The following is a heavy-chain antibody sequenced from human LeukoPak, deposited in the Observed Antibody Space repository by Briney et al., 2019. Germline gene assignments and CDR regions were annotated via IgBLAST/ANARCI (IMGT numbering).Heavy chain of an antibody. CDR1: GYTFTGYY. J-gene: IGHJ4*02. Sequence: SVKVSCKASGYTFTGYYMHWVRQAPGQGLEWMGWINPNSGGTNYAQKFQGRVTMTRDTSISTAYMELSRLRSDDTAVYYCARVRSPVLLWFGEFDYWGQGTLVTVSS. CDR2: INPNSGGT. CDR3: ARVRSPVLLWFGEFDY. D-gene: IGHD3-10*01. V-gene: IGHV1-2*02.